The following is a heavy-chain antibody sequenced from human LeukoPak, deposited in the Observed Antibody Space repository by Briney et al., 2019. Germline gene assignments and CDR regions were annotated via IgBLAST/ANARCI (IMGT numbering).Heavy chain of an antibody. CDR1: GYSISSGYY. V-gene: IGHV4-38-2*02. D-gene: IGHD3-22*01. Sequence: SETLSLTCTVSGYSISSGYYCGWIRQAPGKGLEWIGSIYHSGSTYYNPSLKSRVTISVDTSKNQFSLKLSSVTAADTAVYYCARYYYDSSGYYGGSAFDIWGQGTMVTVSS. CDR2: IYHSGST. CDR3: ARYYYDSSGYYGGSAFDI. J-gene: IGHJ3*02.